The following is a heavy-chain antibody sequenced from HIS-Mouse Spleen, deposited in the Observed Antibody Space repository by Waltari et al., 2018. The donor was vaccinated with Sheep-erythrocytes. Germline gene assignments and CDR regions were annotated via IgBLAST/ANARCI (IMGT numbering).Heavy chain of an antibody. CDR1: GYTFTGYY. V-gene: IGHV1-2*02. D-gene: IGHD3-3*01. J-gene: IGHJ3*02. CDR3: ARGYYDFWGGSALGAFDI. CDR2: LSPSSGGT. Sequence: QVQLVQSGAEVKKPGASVKVSCKASGYTFTGYYMHWVRQAPGQGLEWMGWLSPSSGGTNPAKNFQGKDTMTRETSISTSYMELSRLRSDDTAVYYCARGYYDFWGGSALGAFDIWGKGTMVTVSS.